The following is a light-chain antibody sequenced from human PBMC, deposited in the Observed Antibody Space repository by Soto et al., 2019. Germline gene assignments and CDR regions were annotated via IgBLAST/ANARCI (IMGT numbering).Light chain of an antibody. Sequence: QMTQSPSSLSASVGDSVTITCRASQSIGTYLDWYQHKPGKAPKLLIYAASSLQSGVPSRFSGSGSGTDFTLTTSSLQPEDFATYYCQESHSTFGQGTKVDI. CDR1: QSIGTY. J-gene: IGKJ2*01. CDR2: AAS. CDR3: QESHST. V-gene: IGKV1-39*01.